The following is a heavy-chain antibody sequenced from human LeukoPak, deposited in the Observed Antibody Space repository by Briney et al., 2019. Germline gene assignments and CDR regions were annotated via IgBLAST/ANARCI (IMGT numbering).Heavy chain of an antibody. V-gene: IGHV4-39*01. Sequence: PSETLSLTCAVSGASVSGSNYYWGWIRQPPGKGLEWIGNIYSSGSTYYNASLQSRVTISIDTSKNQFSLRLNSVTAADTAMYYCAKSGGYGLIDYWGQGTLVTVSS. D-gene: IGHD1-26*01. J-gene: IGHJ4*02. CDR1: GASVSGSNYY. CDR2: IYSSGST. CDR3: AKSGGYGLIDY.